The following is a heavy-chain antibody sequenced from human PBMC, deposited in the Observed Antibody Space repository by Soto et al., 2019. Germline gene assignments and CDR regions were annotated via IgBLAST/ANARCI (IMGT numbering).Heavy chain of an antibody. CDR2: IKEDGSEK. J-gene: IGHJ3*02. D-gene: IGHD4-4*01. CDR1: GFIFSSHW. CDR3: AKDLYSNYGDAFDI. Sequence: GGSLRLSCAASGFIFSSHWMSWVRQAPGKGLEWVANIKEDGSEKYYVDSVKGRFTISRDNVKNSLYLQMNSLRAEDTALYYCAKDLYSNYGDAFDIWGQGTMVTVS. V-gene: IGHV3-7*03.